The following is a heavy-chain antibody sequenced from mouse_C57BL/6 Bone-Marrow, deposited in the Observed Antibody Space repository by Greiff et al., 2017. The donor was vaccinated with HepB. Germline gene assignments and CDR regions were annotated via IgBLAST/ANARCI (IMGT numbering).Heavy chain of an antibody. Sequence: QVQLKESGPELVKPGASVKISCKASGYAFSSSWMNWVKQRPGKGLEWIGRIYPGDGDTNYNGKFKGKATLTADKSSSTAYMQLSSLTSEDSAVYFCARWGGYYGNFYFDYWGQGTTLTVSS. D-gene: IGHD2-1*01. CDR3: ARWGGYYGNFYFDY. CDR2: IYPGDGDT. V-gene: IGHV1-82*01. CDR1: GYAFSSSW. J-gene: IGHJ2*01.